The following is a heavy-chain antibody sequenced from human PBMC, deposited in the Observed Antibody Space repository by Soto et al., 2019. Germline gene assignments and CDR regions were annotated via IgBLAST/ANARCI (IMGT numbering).Heavy chain of an antibody. V-gene: IGHV3-48*02. CDR1: GFTFSSYS. Sequence: GGSLRLSCAASGFTFSSYSMNWVRQAPGKGLEWVSYISSSSSTIYYADSVKGRFTISRDNAKNSLYLQTNSLRDEDTAVYYCAREGGNLNWFDPWGQGTLVTVDS. D-gene: IGHD1-26*01. J-gene: IGHJ5*02. CDR2: ISSSSSTI. CDR3: AREGGNLNWFDP.